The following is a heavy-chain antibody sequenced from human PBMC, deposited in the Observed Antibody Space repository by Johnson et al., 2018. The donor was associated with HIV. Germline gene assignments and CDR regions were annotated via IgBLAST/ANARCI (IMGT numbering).Heavy chain of an antibody. CDR2: IYSGGST. CDR3: AKDEEGYSSACSAGTAFDI. CDR1: GFTFDDYG. J-gene: IGHJ3*02. Sequence: QVQLVESGGGVVQPGRSLRLSCVASGFTFDDYGMSWVRQAPGKGLEWVSVIYSGGSTYTADSVKGRFPISRDHSKNTLYLQMNSLKADDTAIYYCAKDEEGYSSACSAGTAFDIWGQGTMVTVSS. D-gene: IGHD6-25*01. V-gene: IGHV3-NL1*01.